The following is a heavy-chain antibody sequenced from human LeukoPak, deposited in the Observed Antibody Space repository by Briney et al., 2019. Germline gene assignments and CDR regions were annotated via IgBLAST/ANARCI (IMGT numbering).Heavy chain of an antibody. J-gene: IGHJ5*02. CDR3: ATDSRERVFDP. CDR1: GYTLTELS. Sequence: ASVTVSFKVSGYTLTELSMHWVRQAPGKGREWMGGFDPEDGETIYAQKFQGRVTMTEDTSTDTAYMELSSLRSEDTAVYYCATDSRERVFDPWGQGTLVTVSS. CDR2: FDPEDGET. V-gene: IGHV1-24*01. D-gene: IGHD1-26*01.